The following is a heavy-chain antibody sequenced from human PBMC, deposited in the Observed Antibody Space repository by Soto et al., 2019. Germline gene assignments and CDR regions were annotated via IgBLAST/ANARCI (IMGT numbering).Heavy chain of an antibody. CDR2: IDPNDAYT. CDR1: GYSFTTYW. CDR3: ARGRFYYDGSAA. V-gene: IGHV5-10-1*01. J-gene: IGHJ5*02. Sequence: GESLKISCKGSGYSFTTYWITWVRQMPGKGLEWMGKIDPNDAYTTYSPSFQGHVTLSVDKSISTAYLQWSSLQASDTAIYYCARGRFYYDGSAASGQGTLVTVSS. D-gene: IGHD3-22*01.